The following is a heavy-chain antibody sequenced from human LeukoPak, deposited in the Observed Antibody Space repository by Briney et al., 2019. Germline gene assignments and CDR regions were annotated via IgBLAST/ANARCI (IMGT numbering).Heavy chain of an antibody. CDR1: GFTFSTYS. V-gene: IGHV3-48*02. J-gene: IGHJ4*02. CDR3: AFQDGGIVY. CDR2: ISSSSGII. D-gene: IGHD4-23*01. Sequence: GGSLRLSCAAAGFTFSTYSLNWVRQAPGKGLEWVSYISSSSGIIYAGSVKGRCTVSRDNAKNSLYLQMSSLRDDDTGVYYCAFQDGGIVYWGQGTLVTVSS.